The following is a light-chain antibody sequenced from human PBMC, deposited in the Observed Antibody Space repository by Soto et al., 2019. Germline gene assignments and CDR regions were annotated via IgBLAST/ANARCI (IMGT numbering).Light chain of an antibody. CDR3: QQYNSYSRT. V-gene: IGKV1-5*03. CDR1: QSISSW. J-gene: IGKJ1*01. Sequence: DIQMTQSPSTLSASVGDRVTITCRASQSISSWLAWYQQKPGKAPKLLIYKASSLESGVPSRFSGSGSGTEFTLTISSLQPDDFAPYYCQQYNSYSRTLGQGTKVEIK. CDR2: KAS.